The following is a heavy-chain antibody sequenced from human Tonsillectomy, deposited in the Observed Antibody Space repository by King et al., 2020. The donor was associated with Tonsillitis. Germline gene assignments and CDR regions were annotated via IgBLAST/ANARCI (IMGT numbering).Heavy chain of an antibody. Sequence: VQLVESGGGVVQPGRSLRLSCAPSGFTFSQYGIHWVRQAPGKGLEWVAAIQHDGSKEYYADSVKGRFTISRDNFRNTLNLQMNSLRAKDTAIYYCARDDCYTPTCLVYWGQGTLVTVSS. V-gene: IGHV3-33*05. D-gene: IGHD2-21*02. CDR1: GFTFSQYG. J-gene: IGHJ4*02. CDR2: IQHDGSKE. CDR3: ARDDCYTPTCLVY.